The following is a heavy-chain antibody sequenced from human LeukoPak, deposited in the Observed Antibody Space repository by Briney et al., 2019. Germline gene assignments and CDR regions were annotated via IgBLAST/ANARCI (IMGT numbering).Heavy chain of an antibody. Sequence: SDTLSLTCSVSGGPITVYHWIWIRQPPGKGLEFIGYIHYTGSTNYNSSLTSRISISTDTSKNQFSLKLSSVTAADTAVYYCARSGSGYLRYYFDYWGQGTLVTVSS. D-gene: IGHD5-12*01. CDR1: GGPITVYH. V-gene: IGHV4-59*08. CDR3: ARSGSGYLRYYFDY. CDR2: IHYTGST. J-gene: IGHJ4*02.